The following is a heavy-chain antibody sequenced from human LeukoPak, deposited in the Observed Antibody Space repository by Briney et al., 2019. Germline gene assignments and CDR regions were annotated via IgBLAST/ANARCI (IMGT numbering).Heavy chain of an antibody. D-gene: IGHD6-19*01. CDR3: AKDSGSGWYQYGMDV. V-gene: IGHV3-23*01. J-gene: IGHJ6*02. CDR2: ISGSGGST. Sequence: GGSLRLSCAASGFTFSSYAMSWVRQAPGKGLEWVSAISGSGGSTYYADSVKGRFTISRDNSKNTLYLQMNRLRVEDTAVYYCAKDSGSGWYQYGMDVWGQGTTVTVSS. CDR1: GFTFSSYA.